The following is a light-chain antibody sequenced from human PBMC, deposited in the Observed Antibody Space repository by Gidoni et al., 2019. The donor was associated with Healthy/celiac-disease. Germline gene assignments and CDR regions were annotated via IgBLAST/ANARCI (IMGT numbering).Light chain of an antibody. CDR2: DAS. Sequence: EIVLTQSPATLSLSPGERATLSCRASQSVSSYLAWYQQKPGQAPRLLIYDASNRATGIPARFSGSGSGTDFTLTISSLEPEDFAVYYCQQRSNGPYTFXQXTKLEIK. CDR3: QQRSNGPYT. V-gene: IGKV3-11*01. J-gene: IGKJ2*01. CDR1: QSVSSY.